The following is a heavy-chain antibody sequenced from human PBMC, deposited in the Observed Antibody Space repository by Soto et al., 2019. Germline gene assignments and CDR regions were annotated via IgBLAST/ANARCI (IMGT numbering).Heavy chain of an antibody. CDR1: GFTFSSYA. D-gene: IGHD6-13*01. CDR3: AKGRAYDISSWFSPAPDFFGMDV. V-gene: IGHV3-23*01. CDR2: ISGSGGST. Sequence: GGSLRLSCAASGFTFSSYAMSWVRQAPGKGLEWVSAISGSGGSTYYADSVKGRFTISRDNSKNTLYLQMNSLRAEDTAVYYCAKGRAYDISSWFSPAPDFFGMDVWGKGTTVTVSS. J-gene: IGHJ6*04.